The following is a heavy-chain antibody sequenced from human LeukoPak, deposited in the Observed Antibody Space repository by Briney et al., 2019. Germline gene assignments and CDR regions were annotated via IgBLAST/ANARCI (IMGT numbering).Heavy chain of an antibody. J-gene: IGHJ4*02. V-gene: IGHV3-23*01. CDR1: GFTFSSFF. D-gene: IGHD4-11*01. CDR2: ITGSSGTT. CDR3: AKGKGMVYNNYCIDR. Sequence: PGGSLRLSCAASGFTFSSFFMTWVRQAPGKGLEWVSSITGSSGTTSYADSVKGRFTISRDNSENTLYLHMNSLRADDTAVYYCAKGKGMVYNNYCIDRWGQGSLVTVSS.